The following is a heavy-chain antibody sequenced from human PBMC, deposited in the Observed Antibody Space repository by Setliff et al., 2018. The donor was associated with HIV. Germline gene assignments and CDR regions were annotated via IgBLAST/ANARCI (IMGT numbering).Heavy chain of an antibody. CDR1: GFAFSGHQ. CDR2: IKQDGSDK. V-gene: IGHV3-7*01. J-gene: IGHJ3*02. CDR3: ARDHYAFDI. Sequence: SGGSGFAFSGHQMSWVRQAPGKGLEWVAKIKQDGSDKYYVDSVKGRFTISRDNAKNSLYLQMNSLRAEDTAVYYCARDHYAFDIWGQGTMVTVSS.